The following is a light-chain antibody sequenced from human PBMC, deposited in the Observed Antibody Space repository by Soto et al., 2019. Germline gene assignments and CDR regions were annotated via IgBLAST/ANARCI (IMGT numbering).Light chain of an antibody. V-gene: IGKV1-5*01. Sequence: DIQMTQSPSTLPASVGDRVTITCRASQSISGWLAWYQQKPGKAPKLLIYDASSLESGVPSRVSGSGSGTEFTLTISSLQPDDFATYYCQQYNTFWTFGPGTKVDIK. J-gene: IGKJ1*01. CDR2: DAS. CDR1: QSISGW. CDR3: QQYNTFWT.